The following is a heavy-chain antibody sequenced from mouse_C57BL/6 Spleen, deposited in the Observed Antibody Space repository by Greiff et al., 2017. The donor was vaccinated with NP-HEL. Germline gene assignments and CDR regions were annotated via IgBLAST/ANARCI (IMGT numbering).Heavy chain of an antibody. V-gene: IGHV1-66*01. CDR3: ARLYDGYYRYFDV. CDR1: GYSFTSYY. J-gene: IGHJ1*03. Sequence: VQVVESGPELVKPGASVKISCKASGYSFTSYYIHWVKQRPGQGLEWIGWIYPGSGNTKYNEKFKGKATLTADTSSSTAYMQLSSLTSEDSAVYYCARLYDGYYRYFDVWGTGTTVTVSS. CDR2: IYPGSGNT. D-gene: IGHD2-3*01.